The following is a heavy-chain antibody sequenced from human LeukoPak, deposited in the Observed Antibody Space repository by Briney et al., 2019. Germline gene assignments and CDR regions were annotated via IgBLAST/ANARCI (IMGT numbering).Heavy chain of an antibody. V-gene: IGHV3-30*18. CDR2: ISYDGSNK. Sequence: GGSLRLSCAVSGFTFSSYGMHWVRQAPGKGLEWVAVISYDGSNKYYADSVKGRFTISRDNSKNTLYLQMNSLRAEDTAVYYCAKDAAAADTGHYWGQGTLVTVSS. D-gene: IGHD2-8*02. J-gene: IGHJ4*02. CDR3: AKDAAAADTGHY. CDR1: GFTFSSYG.